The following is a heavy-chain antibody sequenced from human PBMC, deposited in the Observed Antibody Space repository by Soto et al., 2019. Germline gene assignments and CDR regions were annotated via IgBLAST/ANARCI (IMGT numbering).Heavy chain of an antibody. J-gene: IGHJ4*02. V-gene: IGHV1-69*02. Sequence: VKVSCKASGGTFSSYTISWVRQAPGQGLERMGRIIPKLGFANYAQNFQGRVKFTADESTSTVYMELRSLRSEVMAVYYCARGGDGYNFGAVYWGQGTPVTVSS. D-gene: IGHD2-21*01. CDR3: ARGGDGYNFGAVY. CDR1: GGTFSSYT. CDR2: IIPKLGFA.